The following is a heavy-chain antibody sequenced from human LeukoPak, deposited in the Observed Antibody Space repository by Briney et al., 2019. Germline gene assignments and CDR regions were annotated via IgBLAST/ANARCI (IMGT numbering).Heavy chain of an antibody. V-gene: IGHV4-59*01. D-gene: IGHD5-24*01. CDR3: ASRRLGYNIFDS. Sequence: SETLSLTCTVSGGSISTDNWSWIRQPPGKGLEWIGHTCYTGSTMYNPSLKSRVTISVDTSKDQFSLKLTSVTAADTAVYYCASRRLGYNIFDSWAQGVLVTVSS. CDR2: TCYTGST. CDR1: GGSISTDN. J-gene: IGHJ4*02.